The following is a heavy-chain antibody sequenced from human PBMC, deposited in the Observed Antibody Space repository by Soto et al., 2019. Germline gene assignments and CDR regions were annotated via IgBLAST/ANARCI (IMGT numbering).Heavy chain of an antibody. Sequence: SETLSLTCAVSVCSISSGGYSWSWIRQPPGKGLECIGYIYQNGNTYYNPSVKGRVTISVDRSKNQFSLSLQSVTAADTAVYFCVRSKLADVFEVWGQGTLVTVSS. CDR1: VCSISSGGYS. V-gene: IGHV4-30-2*01. CDR2: IYQNGNT. CDR3: VRSKLADVFEV. D-gene: IGHD3-9*01. J-gene: IGHJ4*03.